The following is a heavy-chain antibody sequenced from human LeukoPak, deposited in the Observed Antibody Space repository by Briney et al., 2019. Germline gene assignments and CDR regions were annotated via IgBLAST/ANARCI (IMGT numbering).Heavy chain of an antibody. Sequence: GGSLRLSCAASGFRFSAYAMNWVRQAPGKGLEWVSGVSGTGGTTSYADSVKGRFTISRDNSKNTLYLQINSLRADDTAVYYCAREGFDRRGRYYFEHWGQGTLVTVSS. CDR3: AREGFDRRGRYYFEH. J-gene: IGHJ4*02. CDR2: VSGTGGTT. V-gene: IGHV3-23*01. D-gene: IGHD1-26*01. CDR1: GFRFSAYA.